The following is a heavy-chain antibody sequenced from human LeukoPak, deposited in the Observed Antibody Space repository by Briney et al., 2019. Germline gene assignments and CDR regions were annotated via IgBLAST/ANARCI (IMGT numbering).Heavy chain of an antibody. V-gene: IGHV3-15*01. Sequence: GGSLRLSCAASGFTFSSYEMNWVRQAPGKGLEWVGRIKSKTDGGTTDYAAPVKGRFTISRDDSKNTLYLQMNSLKTEDTAVYYCTTDPHYYDSSGLYGVYYFDYWGQGTLVTVSS. J-gene: IGHJ4*02. CDR3: TTDPHYYDSSGLYGVYYFDY. CDR1: GFTFSSYE. CDR2: IKSKTDGGTT. D-gene: IGHD3-22*01.